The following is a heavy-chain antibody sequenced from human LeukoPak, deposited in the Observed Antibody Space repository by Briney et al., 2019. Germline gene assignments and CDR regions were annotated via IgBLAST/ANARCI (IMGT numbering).Heavy chain of an antibody. CDR2: INHSGST. Sequence: SETLSLTCAVYGGSFSGYYWSWIRQPPGKGLERIGEINHSGSTNYNPSLKSRVTISVDTSKNQFSLKLSSVTAADTAVYYCARGSIAVALGNWGQGTLVTVSS. D-gene: IGHD6-19*01. CDR1: GGSFSGYY. V-gene: IGHV4-34*01. CDR3: ARGSIAVALGN. J-gene: IGHJ4*02.